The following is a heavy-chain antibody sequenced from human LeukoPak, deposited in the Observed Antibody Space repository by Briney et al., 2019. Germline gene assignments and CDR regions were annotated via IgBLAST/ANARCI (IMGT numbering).Heavy chain of an antibody. V-gene: IGHV3-53*01. CDR2: IYSGGST. CDR3: AKQPRQWLSPFDY. D-gene: IGHD6-19*01. Sequence: GGSLRLSCAASGFTVSSNDMSWVRQAPGKGLEWVSIIYSGGSTYYADSVMGRFTISRDNSKNTLFLQMSSLRAADTAVYYCAKQPRQWLSPFDYWGQGTLVTVSS. J-gene: IGHJ4*02. CDR1: GFTVSSND.